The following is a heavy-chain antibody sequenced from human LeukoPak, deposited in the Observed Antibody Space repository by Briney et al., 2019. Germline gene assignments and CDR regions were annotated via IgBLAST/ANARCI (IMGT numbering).Heavy chain of an antibody. Sequence: GESLKISCKGSGYNFPTHWIAWVRQMPGKGLEWMGIIYPGDSDSRYSPSFQGQVTFSVDKSISTAYLQWSSLKASDTAIYYCARLSGRMYYDSNSCYMTWFDPWGQGTLVTVSS. D-gene: IGHD2-2*02. CDR1: GYNFPTHW. CDR3: ARLSGRMYYDSNSCYMTWFDP. CDR2: IYPGDSDS. J-gene: IGHJ5*02. V-gene: IGHV5-51*01.